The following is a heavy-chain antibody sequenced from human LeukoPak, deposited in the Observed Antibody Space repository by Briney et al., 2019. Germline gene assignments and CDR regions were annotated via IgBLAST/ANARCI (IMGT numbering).Heavy chain of an antibody. J-gene: IGHJ3*02. CDR1: GYTFTSYG. Sequence: ASVKVSCKASGYTFTSYGISWVRQAPGQGLEWMGWINAYNGNTNYAQKLQGRVTMTTDTSTSTAYMELRSLRSDDTAVYYCARDWHFDWLFPGAFDIWGQGTMVTVSS. D-gene: IGHD3-9*01. CDR3: ARDWHFDWLFPGAFDI. CDR2: INAYNGNT. V-gene: IGHV1-18*04.